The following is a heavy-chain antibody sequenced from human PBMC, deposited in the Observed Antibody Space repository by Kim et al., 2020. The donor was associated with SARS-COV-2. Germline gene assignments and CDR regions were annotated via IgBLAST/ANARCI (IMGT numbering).Heavy chain of an antibody. V-gene: IGHV5-51*01. J-gene: IGHJ6*02. CDR3: ARQTSSSSWHYYYYGMDV. CDR1: GYSFTSYW. D-gene: IGHD6-6*01. CDR2: IYPGDSDT. Sequence: GESLKISCKGSGYSFTSYWIGWVRQMPGKGLEWMGIIYPGDSDTRYSPSFQGQVTISADKSISTAYLQWSSLKASDTAMYYCARQTSSSSWHYYYYGMDVWGQGTKVTVSS.